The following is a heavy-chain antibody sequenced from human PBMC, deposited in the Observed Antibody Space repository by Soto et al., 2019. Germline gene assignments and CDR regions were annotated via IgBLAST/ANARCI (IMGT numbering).Heavy chain of an antibody. CDR1: GFTFSNAW. Sequence: GGSLRLSCAASGFTFSNAWMSWVRQAPGKGLEWVGRIKSKTDGGTTDYAAPVKGRFTISRDDSKNTLYLQMNSLKTEDTAVYYCTTVTNYDILTGPDYWGQGTLVTVSS. D-gene: IGHD3-9*01. CDR2: IKSKTDGGTT. CDR3: TTVTNYDILTGPDY. V-gene: IGHV3-15*01. J-gene: IGHJ4*02.